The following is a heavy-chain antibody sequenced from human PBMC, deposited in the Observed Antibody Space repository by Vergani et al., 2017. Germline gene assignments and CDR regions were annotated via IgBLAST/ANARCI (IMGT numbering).Heavy chain of an antibody. V-gene: IGHV3-48*03. CDR1: GFTVSSNY. J-gene: IGHJ4*02. D-gene: IGHD4-17*01. CDR3: ARDADYGDWDY. Sequence: EVQLVETGGGLIQPGGSLRLSCAASGFTVSSNYMSWVRQAPGKGLEWVSYISSSGSTIYYADSVKGRFTISRDNAKNSLYLQMNSLRAEDTAVYYCARDADYGDWDYWGQGTLVTVSS. CDR2: ISSSGSTI.